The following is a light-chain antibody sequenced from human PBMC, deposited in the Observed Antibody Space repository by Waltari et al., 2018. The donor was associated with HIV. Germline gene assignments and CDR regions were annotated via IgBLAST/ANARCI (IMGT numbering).Light chain of an antibody. V-gene: IGLV2-14*01. Sequence: QSALTQPASVSGAPGQSISISSTRTSSDVGGYNFATWYQQHPGTAPKLMISDVSNRPSGVSNRFSGSKSGNTASLTISGLQAEDEADYYCSSYTSSSPYAFGTGTKVTVL. CDR2: DVS. CDR1: SSDVGGYNF. J-gene: IGLJ1*01. CDR3: SSYTSSSPYA.